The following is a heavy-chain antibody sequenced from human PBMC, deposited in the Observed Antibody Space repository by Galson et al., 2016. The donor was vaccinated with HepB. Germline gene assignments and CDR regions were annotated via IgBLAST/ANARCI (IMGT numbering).Heavy chain of an antibody. CDR3: AHSDLREASPAPYYFDY. Sequence: PALVKPTQTLTLTCTFSGFSLRTSGMGVGWFRQPPGKALEWLAVIYWDDDARYSPSLKSRLTITKDTSKNQVVLTLTNMDPVDTGTYYCAHSDLREASPAPYYFDYWGQGTLVTVSS. CDR1: GFSLRTSGMG. CDR2: IYWDDDA. V-gene: IGHV2-5*02. J-gene: IGHJ4*02. D-gene: IGHD5-12*01.